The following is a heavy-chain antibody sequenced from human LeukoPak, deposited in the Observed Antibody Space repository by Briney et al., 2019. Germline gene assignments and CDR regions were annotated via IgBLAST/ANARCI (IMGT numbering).Heavy chain of an antibody. Sequence: ASVKVSCKASGYTFTGYYMDWVRQAPGQGLEWMGWINPNSGGTNYAQKFRGRVTMTRDTSISTAYMELSRLRSDDTAVYYCARVLIASFAFDPWGQGTLVTVSS. J-gene: IGHJ5*02. V-gene: IGHV1-2*02. CDR2: INPNSGGT. CDR3: ARVLIASFAFDP. D-gene: IGHD2-8*01. CDR1: GYTFTGYY.